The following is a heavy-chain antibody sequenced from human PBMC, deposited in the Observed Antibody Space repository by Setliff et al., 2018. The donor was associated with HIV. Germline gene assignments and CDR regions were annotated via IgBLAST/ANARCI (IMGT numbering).Heavy chain of an antibody. CDR2: IYYSGTT. D-gene: IGHD2-2*01. CDR1: GDSISSGGYY. Sequence: LSLTCTVSGDSISSGGYYWSWIRQHPGKGLEWIGYIYYSGTTYYNPSLKSRVTISVDTSKNQFSLKLSSVTAADMAVYFCARGTRSSVNWFDPWGQGTLVTVSS. CDR3: ARGTRSSVNWFDP. V-gene: IGHV4-31*03. J-gene: IGHJ5*02.